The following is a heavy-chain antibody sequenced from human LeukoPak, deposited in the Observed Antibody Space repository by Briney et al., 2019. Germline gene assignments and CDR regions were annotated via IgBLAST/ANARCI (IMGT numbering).Heavy chain of an antibody. CDR1: GYTFTSYY. CDR3: ARDGTGEGYFDY. J-gene: IGHJ4*02. Sequence: ASVKVSCKASGYTFTSYYMHWVRQGPGQGLEWMGIINPSGGSTSYAQKFQGRVTMTRDMSTSTVYMELSSLRSEDTAVYYCARDGTGEGYFDYWGQGTLVTVSS. V-gene: IGHV1-46*01. D-gene: IGHD7-27*01. CDR2: INPSGGST.